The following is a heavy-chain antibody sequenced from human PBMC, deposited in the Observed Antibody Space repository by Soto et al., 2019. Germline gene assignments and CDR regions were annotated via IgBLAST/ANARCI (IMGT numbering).Heavy chain of an antibody. CDR3: ARDNGSGSYDWFDP. V-gene: IGHV4-31*02. CDR1: GGSISSGGYY. CDR2: IYYSGST. J-gene: IGHJ5*02. D-gene: IGHD3-10*01. Sequence: QVQLQESGPGLVKPSQTLSLTWTVSGGSISSGGYYWSWISQHPGKGLEWIGYIYYSGSTYYNPSLKSRVTISVDTTKNQFSLKLSSVTAADTAVYYCARDNGSGSYDWFDPWGQGTLVTVSS.